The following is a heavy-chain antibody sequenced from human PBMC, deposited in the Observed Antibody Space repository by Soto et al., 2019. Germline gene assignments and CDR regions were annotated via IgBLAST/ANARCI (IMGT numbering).Heavy chain of an antibody. CDR1: GYTFTSHA. CDR3: ARDAIAAAGTSWFDP. Sequence: QVQLVQSGAEEKKPGASVKVSCKACGYTFTSHAMHWVRQAPGQRLEWMGWINAGNGNTKYSQKFQGRVTITTDTSASTVYMELSSLRSEDTAVYYCARDAIAAAGTSWFDPWGQGTLVTVSS. J-gene: IGHJ5*02. V-gene: IGHV1-3*05. D-gene: IGHD6-13*01. CDR2: INAGNGNT.